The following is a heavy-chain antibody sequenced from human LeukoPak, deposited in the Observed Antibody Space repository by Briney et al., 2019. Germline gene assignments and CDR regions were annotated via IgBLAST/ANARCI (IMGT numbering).Heavy chain of an antibody. CDR1: GXTFSTCV. CDR3: ASGPPFLKYFEY. D-gene: IGHD3-3*01. Sequence: PGGSLRLSCAASGXTFSTCVMNWFRQAPGKGREWVSTISVGAEYIFYADSVKGRFTISRDDSNNALYLQMHSLRAEDTALYYCASGPPFLKYFEYWGQGTLVTVSS. J-gene: IGHJ4*02. CDR2: ISVGAEYI. V-gene: IGHV3-23*01.